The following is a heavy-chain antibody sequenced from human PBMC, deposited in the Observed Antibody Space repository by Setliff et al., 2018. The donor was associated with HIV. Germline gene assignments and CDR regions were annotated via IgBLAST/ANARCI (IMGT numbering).Heavy chain of an antibody. CDR3: AKAGGSGWFAMNL. Sequence: ASVKVSCKASGYTFIDYFVHWIKKAPGKGLEWMGRVDPENGQTVYAEKLQGRVIIRADTSIDTAYMELSSLRAEDTAFYYCAKAGGSGWFAMNLWGQGTLVTVSS. D-gene: IGHD6-19*01. J-gene: IGHJ5*02. V-gene: IGHV1-69-2*01. CDR2: VDPENGQT. CDR1: GYTFIDYF.